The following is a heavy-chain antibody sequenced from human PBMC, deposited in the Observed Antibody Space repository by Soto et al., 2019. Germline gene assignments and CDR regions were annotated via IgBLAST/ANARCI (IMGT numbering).Heavy chain of an antibody. CDR2: ISAYNGNT. CDR1: GYTFTSYG. V-gene: IGHV1-18*01. J-gene: IGHJ6*02. Sequence: GASVKVSCKASGYTFTSYGISWVRQAPGQGLEWMGWISAYNGNTNYAQKLQGRVTMTTDTSTSTAYMELRSLRSEDTAVYYCASTQRTAPGDYYYYGMDVWGQGTTVTVSS. D-gene: IGHD6-13*01. CDR3: ASTQRTAPGDYYYYGMDV.